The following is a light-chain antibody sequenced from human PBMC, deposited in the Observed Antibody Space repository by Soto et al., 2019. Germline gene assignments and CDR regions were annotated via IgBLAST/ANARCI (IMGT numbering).Light chain of an antibody. CDR3: QQYDNLPLT. V-gene: IGKV1-6*01. CDR2: AAS. Sequence: AIQMTQSPSSLSASVGDRVTITCRASQGIRSDLGWYQQKPGKAPKLPIYAASSLQSGVPSRFSGSGSGTDFSLTISSLQPEDIATYYCQQYDNLPLTFGQGTRLEIK. CDR1: QGIRSD. J-gene: IGKJ5*01.